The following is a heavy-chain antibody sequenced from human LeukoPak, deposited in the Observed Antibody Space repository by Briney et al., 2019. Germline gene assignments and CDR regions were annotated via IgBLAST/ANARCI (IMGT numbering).Heavy chain of an antibody. V-gene: IGHV4-38-2*02. CDR2: VSHSGST. J-gene: IGHJ4*02. CDR3: ARTRYYYNSRSYGAPYYFDY. CDR1: GYSISSGYY. D-gene: IGHD3-10*01. Sequence: SETLSLTCTVSGYSISSGYYWGWIRQSQGKGLEWVGSVSHSGSTYYNPSLKSRVTISVDTSKNQFSLKLSSVTAADTAVYYCARTRYYYNSRSYGAPYYFDYWGQGTLVTVSS.